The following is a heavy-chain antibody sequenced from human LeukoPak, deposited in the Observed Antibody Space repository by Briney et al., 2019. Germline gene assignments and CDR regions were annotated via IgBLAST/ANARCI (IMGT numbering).Heavy chain of an antibody. CDR2: INPSGGST. D-gene: IGHD2-2*01. Sequence: ASVKVSCKASGYTFTSYYMHWVRQAPGQGLEWMGIINPSGGSTSYAQKFQGRVTMTRDTSTSTVYMELSSLRSEDTAVYYCARHLRGYCSSTSCYGWFDPWGQGTLVTVSS. J-gene: IGHJ5*02. CDR3: ARHLRGYCSSTSCYGWFDP. V-gene: IGHV1-46*01. CDR1: GYTFTSYY.